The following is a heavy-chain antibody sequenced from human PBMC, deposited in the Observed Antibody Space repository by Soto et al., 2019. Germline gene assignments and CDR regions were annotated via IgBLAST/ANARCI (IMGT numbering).Heavy chain of an antibody. Sequence: QVQLVESGGGVVQPERSLRLSCTASGLTFSSYGIHWVRQAPGKGREWVAVIWHDGSQKYYADSVRVRFTIARDNSKNTAYLQMNGLSSEGPDVYYCEGRGDHFHIWRQGTMVTVSS. CDR1: GLTFSSYG. V-gene: IGHV3-33*01. CDR3: EGRGDHFHI. CDR2: IWHDGSQK. J-gene: IGHJ3*02. D-gene: IGHD3-3*02.